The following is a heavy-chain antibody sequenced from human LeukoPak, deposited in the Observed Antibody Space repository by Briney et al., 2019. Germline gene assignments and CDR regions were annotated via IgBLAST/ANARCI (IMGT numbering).Heavy chain of an antibody. CDR1: GFTFSSNW. D-gene: IGHD2-15*01. Sequence: ARSLRLSCAASGFTFSSNWMSWVRQAPGKGREWVANIKQDGSEKYYVDSVKGRFTISRDNAKNSLYLQMNSLRAEDTAVYYCARDWMVVAATPDYFDYWGQGTLVTVSS. J-gene: IGHJ4*02. CDR3: ARDWMVVAATPDYFDY. CDR2: IKQDGSEK. V-gene: IGHV3-7*03.